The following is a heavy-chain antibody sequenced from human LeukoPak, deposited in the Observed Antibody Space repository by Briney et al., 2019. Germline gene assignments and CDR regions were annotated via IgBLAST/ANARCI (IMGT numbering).Heavy chain of an antibody. D-gene: IGHD3-10*01. CDR3: ARGFGDWGLSWFDP. CDR2: IYYSGSA. V-gene: IGHV4-59*01. Sequence: SETLSLTCTVSGGSISSYYWSWIRQPPGKGLEWIGYIYYSGSAKYHPSLKSRVTISVDTSKNQFSLKLTSVTAADTAVYYCARGFGDWGLSWFDPWGQGTLVTVSS. J-gene: IGHJ5*02. CDR1: GGSISSYY.